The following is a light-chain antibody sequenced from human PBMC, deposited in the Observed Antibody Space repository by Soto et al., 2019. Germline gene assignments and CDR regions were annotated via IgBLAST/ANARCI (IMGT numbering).Light chain of an antibody. V-gene: IGLV2-11*01. CDR3: CSYAGSPRYV. J-gene: IGLJ1*01. CDR1: SSDVGGYNY. CDR2: DVS. Sequence: QSALTQPRSVSGSPGQSVTISCTGTSSDVGGYNYVSWYQQHPGKAPKVMIYDVSERPSGVPDRFSGSKSGNTASLTISGLXXXXXXDYYCCSYAGSPRYVLGTGTKVTVX.